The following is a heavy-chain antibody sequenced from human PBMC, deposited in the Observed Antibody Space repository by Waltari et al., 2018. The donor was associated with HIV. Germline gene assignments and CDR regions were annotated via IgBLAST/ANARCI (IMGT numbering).Heavy chain of an antibody. D-gene: IGHD2-21*01. Sequence: EVQPLESGGGLVQPGGSLRLSCADSGFTFSRYAMSWVRQAPGKGLQWVSIISGSGSTTYSADSVKGRVTISRDNSENTLYLQINSLRAEDTAVYYCAKGAFDMVVVSALDSWGHGTLVTVSS. CDR2: ISGSGSTT. V-gene: IGHV3-23*01. CDR1: GFTFSRYA. CDR3: AKGAFDMVVVSALDS. J-gene: IGHJ5*01.